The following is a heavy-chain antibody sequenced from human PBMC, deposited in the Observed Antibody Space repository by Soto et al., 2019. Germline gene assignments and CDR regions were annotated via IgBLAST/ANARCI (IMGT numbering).Heavy chain of an antibody. J-gene: IGHJ4*02. CDR3: ATGQTYDFWSGLYY. CDR2: FDPEDGET. V-gene: IGHV1-24*01. D-gene: IGHD3-3*01. Sequence: PSVKVSCKVSGYTLTELSMHWVRQAPGKGLEWMGGFDPEDGETIYAQKFQGRVTMTEDTSTDTAYMELSSLRSEDTAVYYCATGQTYDFWSGLYYWGQGTLVTVSS. CDR1: GYTLTELS.